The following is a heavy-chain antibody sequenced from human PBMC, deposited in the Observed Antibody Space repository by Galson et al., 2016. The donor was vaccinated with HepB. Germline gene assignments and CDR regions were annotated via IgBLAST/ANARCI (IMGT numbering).Heavy chain of an antibody. J-gene: IGHJ5*02. CDR1: GGMYSSYA. Sequence: SVKVSCKASGGMYSSYAIGWVRQAPGQGLEWMGGIIPIFGTTYYAQKFQGRVTITADKSTSTAYMELSILRSEDTAVYYCTSRDSSGFYNAYNWFDPWGQGTLVTVSS. CDR3: TSRDSSGFYNAYNWFDP. D-gene: IGHD3-22*01. V-gene: IGHV1-69*06. CDR2: IIPIFGTT.